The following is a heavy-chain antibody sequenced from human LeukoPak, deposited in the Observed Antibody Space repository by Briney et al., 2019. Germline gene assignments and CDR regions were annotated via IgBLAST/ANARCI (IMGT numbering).Heavy chain of an antibody. V-gene: IGHV3-23*01. CDR1: GFTFSSYA. CDR2: ISGSGGST. Sequence: GGSLRLSCAASGFTFSSYAMSWVRQAPGKGLEWVSAISGSGGSTYYADSVKGRFTISRDNSKNTLYLQMNSLRAEDTAVYYCAKVGIYVWGSYRLRHPRFDYWGQGTLDTVSS. CDR3: AKVGIYVWGSYRLRHPRFDY. D-gene: IGHD3-16*02. J-gene: IGHJ4*02.